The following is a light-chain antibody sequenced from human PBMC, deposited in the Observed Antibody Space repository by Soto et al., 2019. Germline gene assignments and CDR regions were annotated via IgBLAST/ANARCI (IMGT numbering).Light chain of an antibody. V-gene: IGLV2-8*01. Sequence: QSALTQPPSASGSPGQSVTISCTGTKNDIVVYDFVSWYQHNPGKAPRLIIYEVVQRPSGVPDRFSGSKSGNTASLTVSGLQAADEADYFCKSYAGSNTYVFGSGTKLTVL. J-gene: IGLJ1*01. CDR1: KNDIVVYDF. CDR3: KSYAGSNTYV. CDR2: EVV.